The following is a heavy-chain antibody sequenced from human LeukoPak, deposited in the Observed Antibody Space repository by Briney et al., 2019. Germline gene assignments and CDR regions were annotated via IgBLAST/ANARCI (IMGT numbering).Heavy chain of an antibody. CDR3: ARDLGANWFDP. Sequence: GGSLRLSCAASGFTFSSYSMNWVRQAPGKGLEWVSSISSSSSYIYYADSVKGRFTISRDNAKNSLYLQMNSLRAEDTAVYYCARDLGANWFDPWGQGTLVTVSS. CDR2: ISSSSSYI. CDR1: GFTFSSYS. J-gene: IGHJ5*02. V-gene: IGHV3-21*01.